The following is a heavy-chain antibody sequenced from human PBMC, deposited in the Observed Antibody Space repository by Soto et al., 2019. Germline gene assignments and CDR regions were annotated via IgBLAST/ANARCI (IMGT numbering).Heavy chain of an antibody. CDR2: VKEDGSVK. Sequence: PGGSLRLSCAASGFSFSSYWVTWVRQAPGKGLEWMDNVKEDGSVKNYVDSVKGRFTVSRDNAKYSLYLQMNSLRAEDTAVYYCAGNLITPTSVDVWGQGTTVT. CDR3: AGNLITPTSVDV. J-gene: IGHJ6*02. V-gene: IGHV3-7*02. CDR1: GFSFSSYW. D-gene: IGHD1-1*01.